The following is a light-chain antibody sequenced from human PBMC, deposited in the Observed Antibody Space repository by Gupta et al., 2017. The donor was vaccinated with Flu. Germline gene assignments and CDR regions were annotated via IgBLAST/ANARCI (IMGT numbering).Light chain of an antibody. V-gene: IGKV3-11*01. CDR3: QQRSGLPMYT. CDR2: DAS. Sequence: EIVLTQSPATLSLSPGDRAILSCRARQSVNIYLAWYQQKPGQPPRLLMFDASKRAAGIPDWFSGSGSGTDFTLTISTREPEDFAVYYCQQRSGLPMYTFGQGTKLE. J-gene: IGKJ2*01. CDR1: QSVNIY.